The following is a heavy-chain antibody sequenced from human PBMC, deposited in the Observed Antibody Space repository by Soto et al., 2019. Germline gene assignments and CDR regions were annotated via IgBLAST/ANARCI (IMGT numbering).Heavy chain of an antibody. J-gene: IGHJ4*02. CDR2: INAGNGNT. CDR1: GYTFTSYA. CDR3: ARDPILRLHPFDY. Sequence: QVQLVQSGAEVKKPGASVKVSCKASGYTFTSYAMHWVRQAPGQRLEWMGWINAGNGNTKYSQKFQGRVTITRDTSASTAYMELSSLRSEDTAVYYCARDPILRLHPFDYWGQGTLVTVSS. V-gene: IGHV1-3*01. D-gene: IGHD2-21*01.